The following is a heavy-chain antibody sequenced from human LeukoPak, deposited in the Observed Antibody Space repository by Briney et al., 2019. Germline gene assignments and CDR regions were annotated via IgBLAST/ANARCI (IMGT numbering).Heavy chain of an antibody. CDR2: ISWNSGSI. CDR3: AKAPYYDILTGYYSGYFDY. V-gene: IGHV3-9*01. Sequence: GGFLRLSCAASGFTFDDYAMHWVRLAPGKGLEWVSGISWNSGSIGYADSVKGRFTISRDNAKNSLYLQMNSLRAEDTALYYCAKAPYYDILTGYYSGYFDYWGQGTLVTVSS. CDR1: GFTFDDYA. J-gene: IGHJ4*02. D-gene: IGHD3-9*01.